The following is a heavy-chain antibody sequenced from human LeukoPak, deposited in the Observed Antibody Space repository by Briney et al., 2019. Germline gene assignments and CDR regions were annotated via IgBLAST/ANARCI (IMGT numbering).Heavy chain of an antibody. V-gene: IGHV4-34*01. Sequence: SETLSLTCAVYGGSFSGYYWSWIRQPPEKGLEWIGEINHSGSTNYNPSLKSRVTISVDTSKNQFSLKLSSVTAADTAVYYCARIGYYYGSGSYWRYYYYMDVWGKGTTVTISS. D-gene: IGHD3-10*01. J-gene: IGHJ6*03. CDR3: ARIGYYYGSGSYWRYYYYMDV. CDR1: GGSFSGYY. CDR2: INHSGST.